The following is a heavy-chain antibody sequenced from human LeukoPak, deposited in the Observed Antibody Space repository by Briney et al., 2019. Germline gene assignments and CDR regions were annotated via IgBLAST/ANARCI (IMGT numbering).Heavy chain of an antibody. CDR3: ARQSMGKKHCSSTSCAPNWFDP. Sequence: PSETLSLTCTVSGGSISSSSYYWGWIRQPPGKGLEWIGSIYYSGSTYYNPSLKSRVTISVDTSKNQFSLKLSSVTAADTAVYYCARQSMGKKHCSSTSCAPNWFDPWGQGTLVTVSS. D-gene: IGHD2-2*01. CDR2: IYYSGST. CDR1: GGSISSSSYY. J-gene: IGHJ5*02. V-gene: IGHV4-39*01.